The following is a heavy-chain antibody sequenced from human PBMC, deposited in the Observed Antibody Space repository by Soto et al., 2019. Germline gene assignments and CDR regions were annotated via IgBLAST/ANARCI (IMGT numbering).Heavy chain of an antibody. D-gene: IGHD4-17*01. CDR1: GFTFSSYG. Sequence: QVQLVESGGGVVQPGRSLRLSCAASGFTFSSYGMHWVRQAPGKGLEWVAVISYDGSNKYYADSVKGRFTISRDNSKITLYLQMNRLRAEDTAVYYCATNGMTTVTTVFDYWGQGTLVTVSS. J-gene: IGHJ4*02. V-gene: IGHV3-30*03. CDR3: ATNGMTTVTTVFDY. CDR2: ISYDGSNK.